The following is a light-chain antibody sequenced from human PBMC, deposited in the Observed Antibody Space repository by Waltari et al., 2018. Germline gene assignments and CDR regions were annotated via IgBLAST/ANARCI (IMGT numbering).Light chain of an antibody. CDR1: QSVSRY. Sequence: EIVLTQSPVTLSLSPGERATLSCMASQSVSRYLAWYQQKPGQAPRLLIYDTFSRASGIPARFSGSGSGTDFTLTISSLEPEDFAVYYCLHRSNWPPLFTFGPGTKVDTK. CDR2: DTF. CDR3: LHRSNWPPLFT. J-gene: IGKJ3*01. V-gene: IGKV3-11*01.